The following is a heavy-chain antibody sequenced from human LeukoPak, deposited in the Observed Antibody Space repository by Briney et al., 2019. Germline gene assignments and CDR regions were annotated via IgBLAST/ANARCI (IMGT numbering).Heavy chain of an antibody. CDR3: ARSGYYYGSGSYTTTYYFDY. V-gene: IGHV1-69*13. D-gene: IGHD3-10*01. CDR1: GGTFSSYA. Sequence: SVKVSCKASGGTFSSYAISWVRQAPGQGLEWMGGIIPIFGTANYAQKFQGRVTITADESTSTAYMELSSLRSEDTAVYYCARSGYYYGSGSYTTTYYFDYWGQGTLVTVSS. J-gene: IGHJ4*02. CDR2: IIPIFGTA.